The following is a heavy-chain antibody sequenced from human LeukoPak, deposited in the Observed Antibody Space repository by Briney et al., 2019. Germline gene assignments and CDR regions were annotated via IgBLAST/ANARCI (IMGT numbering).Heavy chain of an antibody. CDR1: GGSISSYY. D-gene: IGHD2/OR15-2a*01. Sequence: PSETLSLTCTVSGGSISSYYWSWIGQPPGKGLEWIAYISDIGSINYTPSLKTRVTISLDTSKNQFSLKLSSVTAADTAVYYCAGHHPRNTVDFWGQGTLVTVSS. CDR2: ISDIGSI. J-gene: IGHJ4*02. V-gene: IGHV4-59*08. CDR3: AGHHPRNTVDF.